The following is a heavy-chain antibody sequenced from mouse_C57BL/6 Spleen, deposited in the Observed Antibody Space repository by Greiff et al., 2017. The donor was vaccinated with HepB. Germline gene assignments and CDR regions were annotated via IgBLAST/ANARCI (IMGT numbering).Heavy chain of an antibody. D-gene: IGHD2-4*01. CDR1: GFSLTSYA. V-gene: IGHV2-9-1*01. CDR3: ARNVWDYDGAFAY. Sequence: VKVVESGPGLVAPSQSLSITCTVSGFSLTSYAISWVRQPPGKGLEWLGVIWTGGGTNYNSALKSRLSISKDNSKSQVFLKMNSLQTDDTARYYCARNVWDYDGAFAYWGQGTLVTVSA. CDR2: IWTGGGT. J-gene: IGHJ3*01.